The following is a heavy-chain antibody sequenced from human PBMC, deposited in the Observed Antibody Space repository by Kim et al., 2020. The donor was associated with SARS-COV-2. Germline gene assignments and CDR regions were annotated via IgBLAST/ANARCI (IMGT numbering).Heavy chain of an antibody. V-gene: IGHV1-24*01. J-gene: IGHJ4*02. CDR3: ATAHEVAAADTLNY. CDR2: FDVDDGNT. Sequence: ASVKVSCKVSGYTFTHYSMNWVRQAPGQGLEWMGGFDVDDGNTNYAQKLRGRVTMTADTSTDTAYMELSSLRSDDTAVYYCATAHEVAAADTLNYWGQGT. D-gene: IGHD6-13*01. CDR1: GYTFTHYS.